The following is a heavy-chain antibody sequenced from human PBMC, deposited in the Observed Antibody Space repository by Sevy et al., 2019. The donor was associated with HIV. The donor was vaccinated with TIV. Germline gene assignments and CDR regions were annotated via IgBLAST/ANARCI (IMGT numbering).Heavy chain of an antibody. Sequence: GGSLRLSCVASGFIFRSYAMSWVRQAPGKGLEWVSGISGSGGSTYYADSVKGRFTISRDNFKNTLYLQMNSLRAEDTAVYYCAKAGATKDGMDVWGQGTTVTVSS. CDR3: AKAGATKDGMDV. CDR1: GFIFRSYA. D-gene: IGHD5-12*01. CDR2: ISGSGGST. J-gene: IGHJ6*02. V-gene: IGHV3-23*01.